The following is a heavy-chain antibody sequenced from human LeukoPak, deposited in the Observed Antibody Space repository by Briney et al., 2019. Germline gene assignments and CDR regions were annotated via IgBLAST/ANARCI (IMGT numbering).Heavy chain of an antibody. J-gene: IGHJ4*02. Sequence: GGSLRLSCAASGFTFNSYNMNWVRQAPGKGLEWVSYISSDSSTIFYADSVKGRFTISRDNAKSSLYLQMNTLRAEDTAVYYCATSSDSSGNDWGQGTLVTVSS. CDR2: ISSDSSTI. CDR1: GFTFNSYN. D-gene: IGHD3-22*01. CDR3: ATSSDSSGND. V-gene: IGHV3-48*04.